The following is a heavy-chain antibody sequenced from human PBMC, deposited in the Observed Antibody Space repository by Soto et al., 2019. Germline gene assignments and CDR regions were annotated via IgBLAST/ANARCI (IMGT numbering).Heavy chain of an antibody. J-gene: IGHJ4*02. D-gene: IGHD3-9*01. CDR3: AQTGYYTGRYYFDY. CDR1: GYTFTSYA. CDR2: INAGNGNT. V-gene: IGHV1-3*01. Sequence: ASVKVSFKASGYTFTSYAMHWVRQAPGQRLEWMGWINAGNGNTKYSQKFQGRVTITRDTSASTAYMELSSLRSEDTAVYYCAQTGYYTGRYYFDYWGQGTLVTVSS.